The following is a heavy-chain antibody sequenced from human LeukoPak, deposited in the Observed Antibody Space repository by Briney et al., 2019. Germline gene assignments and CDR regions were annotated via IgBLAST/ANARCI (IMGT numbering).Heavy chain of an antibody. CDR3: AREGVLPSPYYYGMDV. V-gene: IGHV3-23*01. CDR1: GFTFSNYA. J-gene: IGHJ6*02. CDR2: ITGSGGTT. Sequence: GGSLRLSCAASGFTFSNYAMNWVRQAPGKGLEWVSAITGSGGTTYYADSTKGRFTISRDNAKNTLYLQMNSLRAEDTAVYYCAREGVLPSPYYYGMDVWGQGTTVTVSS. D-gene: IGHD2-15*01.